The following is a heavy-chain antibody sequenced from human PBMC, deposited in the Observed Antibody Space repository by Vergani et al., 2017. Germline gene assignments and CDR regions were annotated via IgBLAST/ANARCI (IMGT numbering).Heavy chain of an antibody. CDR3: ARGYYDFWSGYYIGY. Sequence: QVQLQESGPGLVKPSETLSLTCTVSGGSISSYYWSWIRQPPGKGLEWFGYIYYSGSTNYNPSLKSRVTISVDTSKNQFSLKLSSVTAADTAVYYCARGYYDFWSGYYIGYWGQGTLVTVSS. V-gene: IGHV4-59*01. CDR2: IYYSGST. J-gene: IGHJ4*02. D-gene: IGHD3-3*01. CDR1: GGSISSYY.